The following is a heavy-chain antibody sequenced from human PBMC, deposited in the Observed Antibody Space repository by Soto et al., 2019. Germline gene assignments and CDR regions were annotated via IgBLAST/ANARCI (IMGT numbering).Heavy chain of an antibody. CDR1: GGSISSYY. D-gene: IGHD7-27*01. CDR3: ARAVGGNWGFKYGWFDP. V-gene: IGHV4-59*01. J-gene: IGHJ5*02. CDR2: IYYSGST. Sequence: PSETLSLTCTVSGGSISSYYWSWIRQPPGKGLEWIGYIYYSGSTNYNPSLKSRVTISVDTSKNQFSLKLSSVTAADTAVYYCARAVGGNWGFKYGWFDPWGQGTLVTVSS.